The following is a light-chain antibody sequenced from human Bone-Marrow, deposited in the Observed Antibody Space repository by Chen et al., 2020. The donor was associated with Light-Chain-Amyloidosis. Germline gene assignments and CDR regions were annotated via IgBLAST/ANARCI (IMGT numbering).Light chain of an antibody. V-gene: IGKV3-20*01. CDR1: QSVSSNY. J-gene: IGKJ1*01. CDR3: QQYASPHQT. Sequence: TVLTQSPGTLSLSPGERATLSCRASQSVSSNYLAWYQQTPGQAPRLLIYDASSRATGIPDRFSGSGSGTDFTLTISRLEPEDFAVYYCQQYASPHQTFGQGTKVEIK. CDR2: DAS.